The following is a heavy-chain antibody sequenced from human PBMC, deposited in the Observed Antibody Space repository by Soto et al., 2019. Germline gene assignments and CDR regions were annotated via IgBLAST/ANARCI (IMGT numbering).Heavy chain of an antibody. CDR3: ARLVYSDPLDY. V-gene: IGHV3-48*02. J-gene: IGHJ4*02. D-gene: IGHD1-26*01. Sequence: GGSLRLSCAVSGLSFRSHNMHWVRQAPGKGLEVVAYINTGGTIIYYADSVRGRFTISRDNAKNSLYLQMNSLRDADTAVYYCARLVYSDPLDYWGQGSLVTVSS. CDR2: INTGGTII. CDR1: GLSFRSHN.